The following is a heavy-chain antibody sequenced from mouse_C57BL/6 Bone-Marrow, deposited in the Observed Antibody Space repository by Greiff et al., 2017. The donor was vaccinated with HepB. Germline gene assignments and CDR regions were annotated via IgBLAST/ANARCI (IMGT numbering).Heavy chain of an antibody. CDR3: ARRGEGYESSFDY. CDR1: GYTFTSYW. J-gene: IGHJ2*01. CDR2: IHPNSGST. Sequence: QVQLQQPGAELVKPGASVKLSCKASGYTFTSYWMHWVKQRPGKGLEWIGMIHPNSGSTNYNEKFKSKATLTVDKSSSTAYMQLSSLTSEDSAVYYCARRGEGYESSFDYWGQGTTLTVSS. D-gene: IGHD2-2*01. V-gene: IGHV1-64*01.